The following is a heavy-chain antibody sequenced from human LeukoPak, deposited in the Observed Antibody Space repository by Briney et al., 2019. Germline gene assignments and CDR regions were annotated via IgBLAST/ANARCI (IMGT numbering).Heavy chain of an antibody. CDR2: IRYDGSNR. V-gene: IGHV3-30*02. D-gene: IGHD3-3*01. CDR3: ATTIFGVVMPPGY. J-gene: IGHJ4*02. Sequence: GVSLRLSCAASGFTFCSCGMHWVRQAPGKGLEGVAFIRYDGSNRFYADSVKGRFTISRDNSKNTLYVQMNSLRAEDTAVYYCATTIFGVVMPPGYWGQGTLVTVSS. CDR1: GFTFCSCG.